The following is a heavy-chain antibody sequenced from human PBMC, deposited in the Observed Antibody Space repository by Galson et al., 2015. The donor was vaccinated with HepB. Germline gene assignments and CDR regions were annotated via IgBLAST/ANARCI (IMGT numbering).Heavy chain of an antibody. CDR2: TSYDGSNK. D-gene: IGHD3-10*01. CDR3: ARGFVWFGDYYGMDV. CDR1: GFTFSSYA. Sequence: SLRLSCAASGFTFSSYAMHWVRQAPGKGLEWVAVTSYDGSNKYYADSVKGRFTISRDNSKNTLYLQMNSLRAEDTAVYYCARGFVWFGDYYGMDVWGQGTTVTVSS. J-gene: IGHJ6*02. V-gene: IGHV3-30-3*01.